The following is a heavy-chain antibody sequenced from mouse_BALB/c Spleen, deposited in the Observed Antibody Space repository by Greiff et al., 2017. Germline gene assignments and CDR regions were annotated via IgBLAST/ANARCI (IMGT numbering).Heavy chain of an antibody. CDR3: ARPYGYYLCYFDY. J-gene: IGHJ2*01. Sequence: SGPELVKPGASVKMSCKASGYTFTSYVMHWVKQKPGQGLEWIGYINPYNDGTKYNEKFKGKATLTSDKSSSTAYMELSSLTSEDSAVYYCARPYGYYLCYFDYWGQGTTLTVSS. CDR2: INPYNDGT. CDR1: GYTFTSYV. D-gene: IGHD2-3*01. V-gene: IGHV1-14*01.